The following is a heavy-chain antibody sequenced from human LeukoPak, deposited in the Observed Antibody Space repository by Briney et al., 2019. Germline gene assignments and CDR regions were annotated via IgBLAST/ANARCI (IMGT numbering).Heavy chain of an antibody. CDR3: TRNYRGSFHYFDY. CDR1: GLTFRNYG. D-gene: IGHD1-26*01. V-gene: IGHV3-49*04. Sequence: GGSLRLSCAASGLTFRNYGMHWVRQAPGKGLEWVGFIRSKTYGGTTEYAASVKRRFTISRDDSKSIAYLQMSSLKTGDTAVYYCTRNYRGSFHYFDYWGQGTLVTVSS. CDR2: IRSKTYGGTT. J-gene: IGHJ4*02.